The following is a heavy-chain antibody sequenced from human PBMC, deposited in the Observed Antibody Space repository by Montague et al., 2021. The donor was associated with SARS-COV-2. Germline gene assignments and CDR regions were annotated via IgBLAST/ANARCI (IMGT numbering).Heavy chain of an antibody. D-gene: IGHD3-22*01. CDR2: IYYSRST. Sequence: SETLSLTCTVSGGSMRDYCWSWIRQPPAEGLELMCYIYYSRSTDYNPSLNIPGTLSLDTAKNQFSLNLRSVTAADTAFYYCSRVNYYTGYVDSWGQGTLVSVSS. CDR1: GGSMRDYC. J-gene: IGHJ4*02. V-gene: IGHV4-59*01. CDR3: SRVNYYTGYVDS.